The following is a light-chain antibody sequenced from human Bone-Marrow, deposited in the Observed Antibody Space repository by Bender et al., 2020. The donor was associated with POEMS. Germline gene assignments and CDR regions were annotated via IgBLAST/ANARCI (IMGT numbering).Light chain of an antibody. J-gene: IGLJ1*01. CDR1: NIGIKS. Sequence: SYVLTQPPSVSVAPGETAMITCGGDNIGIKSVHWYEQKPGQAPVVVLYDDNHRPSGIPERFSGSNSGNTATLTIKSVDVGDEADYYCQVWDISAYYVFGPGTKVTVL. CDR2: DDN. CDR3: QVWDISAYYV. V-gene: IGLV3-21*02.